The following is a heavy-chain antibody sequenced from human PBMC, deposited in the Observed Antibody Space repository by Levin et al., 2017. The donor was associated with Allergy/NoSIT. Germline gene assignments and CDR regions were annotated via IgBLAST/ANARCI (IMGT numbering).Heavy chain of an antibody. J-gene: IGHJ3*02. CDR1: GFTLTGYY. D-gene: IGHD6-19*01. CDR2: INPNSGGT. CDR3: ARDRRVALAGRGTDAFDI. V-gene: IGHV1-2*06. Sequence: EASVKVSCQASGFTLTGYYMVWVRQAPGQGFEWMGRINPNSGGTNYAQKFQGRVTLSRDTSINAAYMDLSSLNPDDTAMYYCARDRRVALAGRGTDAFDIWGQGTMITVSS.